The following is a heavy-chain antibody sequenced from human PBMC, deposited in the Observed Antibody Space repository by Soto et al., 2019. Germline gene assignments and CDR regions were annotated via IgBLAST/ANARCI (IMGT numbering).Heavy chain of an antibody. CDR3: ARDKDRQQLGGNYYYILDV. V-gene: IGHV1-69*12. D-gene: IGHD3-3*02. Sequence: QVQLVQSGAEVKKPGSSVKVSCKASGGTFSTSAISWVRQAPGQGLEWVGGIMPVFATPDYAQKFQGRVTISAAESTTTASLELTSLRTADTAVYYCARDKDRQQLGGNYYYILDVWGQGTAIIVSS. J-gene: IGHJ6*02. CDR2: IMPVFATP. CDR1: GGTFSTSA.